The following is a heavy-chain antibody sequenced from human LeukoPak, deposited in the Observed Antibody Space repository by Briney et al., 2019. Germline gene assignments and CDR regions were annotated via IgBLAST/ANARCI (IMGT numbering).Heavy chain of an antibody. Sequence: AGGSLRLSCAASGFIFSTYAMNWVRQAPGKGLEWVSGISGGGGAIYYADPVKGRFTISRDNSKNTLYLQMNSLRAEDTALYYCAKDLHYYVAMDVGGQGPAVTVPS. CDR2: ISGGGGAI. J-gene: IGHJ6*02. CDR3: AKDLHYYVAMDV. D-gene: IGHD3-10*02. CDR1: GFIFSTYA. V-gene: IGHV3-23*01.